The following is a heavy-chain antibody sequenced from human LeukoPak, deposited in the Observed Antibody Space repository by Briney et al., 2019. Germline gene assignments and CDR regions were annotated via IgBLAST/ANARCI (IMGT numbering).Heavy chain of an antibody. J-gene: IGHJ4*02. CDR2: INAGDGNI. V-gene: IGHV1-3*03. Sequence: ASVKVSCKASGYTFTNYALHWVRQAPGQRLEWMGWINAGDGNIKYSQDFQGRVTITRDTSASTAYMDLSSLRSEDTAVYYCAGDLKDFDYWGQGTLVTVSS. CDR3: AGDLKDFDY. CDR1: GYTFTNYA.